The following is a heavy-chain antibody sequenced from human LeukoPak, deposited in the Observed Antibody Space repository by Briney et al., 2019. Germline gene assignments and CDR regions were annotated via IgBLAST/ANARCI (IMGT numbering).Heavy chain of an antibody. Sequence: PSETLSLTCTVSGGSISSSSYYWGWIRQPPGKGLEWIGSIYYSGSTYYNPSLKSRVTISVDTSKNQFSLKLSSVTAADTAVYYCARHQPALNRLTLFDYWGQGTLVTVSS. D-gene: IGHD1-14*01. J-gene: IGHJ4*02. CDR2: IYYSGST. CDR3: ARHQPALNRLTLFDY. CDR1: GGSISSSSYY. V-gene: IGHV4-39*01.